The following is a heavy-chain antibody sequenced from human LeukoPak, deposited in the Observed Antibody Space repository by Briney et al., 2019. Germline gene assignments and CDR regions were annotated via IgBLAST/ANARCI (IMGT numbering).Heavy chain of an antibody. Sequence: GSLRLSCAASGFTFSSYAMSWVRQAPGKGLEWIGSIYYSGSTYYNPSLKSRVTISVDTSKNQFSLKLSSVTAADTAVYYCARREDKTKSGLDYWGQGTLVTVSS. D-gene: IGHD2-15*01. V-gene: IGHV4-38-2*01. CDR2: IYYSGST. J-gene: IGHJ4*02. CDR3: ARREDKTKSGLDY. CDR1: GFTFSSYA.